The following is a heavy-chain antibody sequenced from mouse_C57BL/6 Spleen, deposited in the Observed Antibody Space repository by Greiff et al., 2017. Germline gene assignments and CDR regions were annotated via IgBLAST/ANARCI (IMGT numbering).Heavy chain of an antibody. D-gene: IGHD1-1*01. Sequence: VQLQQPGAELVKPGASVKLSCKASGYTFTSSWMQWVKQRPGQGLEWIGEIDPSDSYTNYNQKFKGKATLTVDTSSRTAYMQLSSLTSEDSAVYYCSRRRSTVVWGFDVWGTGTTVTVSS. CDR1: GYTFTSSW. CDR3: SRRRSTVVWGFDV. CDR2: IDPSDSYT. J-gene: IGHJ1*03. V-gene: IGHV1-50*01.